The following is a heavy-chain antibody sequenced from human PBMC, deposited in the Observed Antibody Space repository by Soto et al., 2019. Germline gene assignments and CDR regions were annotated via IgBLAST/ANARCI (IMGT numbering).Heavy chain of an antibody. CDR2: IIPIIGTT. D-gene: IGHD3-3*01. CDR3: ARVSHDFWSGYYSREYNWFDP. J-gene: IGHJ5*02. Sequence: ASVKVSCKASGGTFSSYAISWVRQAPGQGLEWMGWIIPIIGTTNYAQKFQGRVTMTTDTSTSTAYMELRSLRSDDTAVYYCARVSHDFWSGYYSREYNWFDPWGQGTLVTVSS. V-gene: IGHV1-69*05. CDR1: GGTFSSYA.